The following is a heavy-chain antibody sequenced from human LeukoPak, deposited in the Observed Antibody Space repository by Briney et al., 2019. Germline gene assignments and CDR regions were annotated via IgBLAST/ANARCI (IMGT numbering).Heavy chain of an antibody. CDR2: IYYSGNT. J-gene: IGHJ6*02. CDR1: GGSMSSYH. V-gene: IGHV4-59*01. CDR3: ARGENYYGMDV. Sequence: SSETLSLTCVVSGGSMSSYHWSWIRQPLGKGLEWIGYIYYSGNTNYNPSLKSRVTISVDTSKNQFSLKLSSVTAADTAVYFCARGENYYGMDVWGQGTTVTVSS.